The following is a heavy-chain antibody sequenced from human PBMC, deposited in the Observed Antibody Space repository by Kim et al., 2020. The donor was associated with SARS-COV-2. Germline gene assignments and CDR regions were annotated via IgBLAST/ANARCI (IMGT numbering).Heavy chain of an antibody. J-gene: IGHJ6*02. CDR2: INAGNGNT. Sequence: ASVKVSCKASGYTFTSYAMHWVRQAPGQRLEWMGWINAGNGNTKYSQKFQGRVTITRDTSASTAYMELSSLRSEDTAVYYCARVGHRGLYYGMDVWGQGTTVTVSS. V-gene: IGHV1-3*01. D-gene: IGHD2-21*01. CDR3: ARVGHRGLYYGMDV. CDR1: GYTFTSYA.